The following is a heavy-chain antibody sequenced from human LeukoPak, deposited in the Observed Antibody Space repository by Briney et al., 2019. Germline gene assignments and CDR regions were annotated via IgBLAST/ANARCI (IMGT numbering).Heavy chain of an antibody. Sequence: SETLSLTCTVSGGSIRSYHWSWIRQPPGKGLEWIGYIYNSGSTKYNPSLKSRVTISVDTSKNKFSLKLSSVTAADTAVYYCARRYYYDSHHDSWGQGTLVTVSS. CDR3: ARRYYYDSHHDS. CDR1: GGSIRSYH. CDR2: IYNSGST. D-gene: IGHD3-22*01. V-gene: IGHV4-59*08. J-gene: IGHJ4*02.